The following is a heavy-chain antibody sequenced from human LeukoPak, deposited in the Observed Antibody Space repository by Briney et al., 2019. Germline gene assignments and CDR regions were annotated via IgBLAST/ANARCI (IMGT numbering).Heavy chain of an antibody. Sequence: SVKVSCKASGFPLSSSAVQWVRQAGGQRLEWKGWIVVGSNNTNYAQKFQERVTITRDMSTSTAYMELSSLRSEDTAVYYCAAPYSTRWFDLWGRGTLVTVSS. CDR3: AAPYSTRWFDL. J-gene: IGHJ5*02. V-gene: IGHV1-58*01. D-gene: IGHD6-13*01. CDR2: IVVGSNNT. CDR1: GFPLSSSA.